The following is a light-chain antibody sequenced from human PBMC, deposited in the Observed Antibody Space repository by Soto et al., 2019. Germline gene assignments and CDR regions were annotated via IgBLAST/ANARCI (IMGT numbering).Light chain of an antibody. CDR1: QSVSSN. J-gene: IGKJ4*01. V-gene: IGKV3-15*01. CDR3: QQYNSWIS. CDR2: GAS. Sequence: IVMTQSPVTLSVSPGEGATLSCRASQSVSSNLAWYQQKPGQAPRILIYGASTRAAGVPARFSGSGSGTEFTLTISSLQSEDFALYYCQQYNSWISFGGGTKVEIK.